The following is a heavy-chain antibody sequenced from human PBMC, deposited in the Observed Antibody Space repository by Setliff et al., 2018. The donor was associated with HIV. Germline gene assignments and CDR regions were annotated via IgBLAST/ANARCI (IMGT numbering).Heavy chain of an antibody. CDR3: ARLSGGMVPNY. D-gene: IGHD3-10*01. CDR1: GGSITRTPYY. V-gene: IGHV4-39*01. CDR2: IHHSGTA. Sequence: PSETLSLTCTVSGGSITRTPYYWGWIRQPPGKGLEWIGSIHHSGTAYDNPSLKSRVTISVDPSENQILLRLSSVTAADTAVYYCARLSGGMVPNYWGQGTLVTVPQ. J-gene: IGHJ4*02.